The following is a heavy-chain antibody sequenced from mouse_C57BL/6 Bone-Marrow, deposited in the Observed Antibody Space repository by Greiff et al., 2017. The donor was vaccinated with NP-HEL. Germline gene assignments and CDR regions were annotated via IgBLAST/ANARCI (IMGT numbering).Heavy chain of an antibody. J-gene: IGHJ2*01. D-gene: IGHD2-4*01. Sequence: EVQLQQSGPELVKPGASVKISCKASGYTFTDYYMNWVKQSHGKSLEWIGDINPNNGGTSYNQKFKGKATLTVDKSSSTAYMELRSLTSEDSAVYYCARAPYDYDGGFDYWGQGTTLTVSS. CDR2: INPNNGGT. V-gene: IGHV1-26*01. CDR3: ARAPYDYDGGFDY. CDR1: GYTFTDYY.